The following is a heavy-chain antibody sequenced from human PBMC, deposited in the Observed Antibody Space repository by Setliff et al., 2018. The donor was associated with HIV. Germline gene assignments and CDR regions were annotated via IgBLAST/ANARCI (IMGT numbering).Heavy chain of an antibody. D-gene: IGHD6-19*01. V-gene: IGHV3-23*01. Sequence: GGSLSLSCAASGFAFRTSAMNWVRQTPGKGLEWVSFIGGSGYITHYADSVMGRFTVSRDVSKNTLFLQMNSLRVDDTAIYYCAHLAVAVDEDYWGQGTLVTVSS. CDR3: AHLAVAVDEDY. CDR1: GFAFRTSA. J-gene: IGHJ4*02. CDR2: IGGSGYIT.